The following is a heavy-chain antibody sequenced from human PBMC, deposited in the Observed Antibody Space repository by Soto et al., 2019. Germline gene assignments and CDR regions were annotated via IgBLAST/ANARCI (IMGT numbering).Heavy chain of an antibody. CDR2: ISAYNGNT. Sequence: ASVKVSCKASGYTFTSYGISWVRQAPGQGLEWMGWISAYNGNTNYAQKLQGRVTMTTDTSTSTAYMELRSLRSDDTAVYYCARVFGPWGQTLGSGRIDRWGQGTLVTVSS. V-gene: IGHV1-18*01. D-gene: IGHD3-16*01. CDR3: ARVFGPWGQTLGSGRIDR. J-gene: IGHJ5*02. CDR1: GYTFTSYG.